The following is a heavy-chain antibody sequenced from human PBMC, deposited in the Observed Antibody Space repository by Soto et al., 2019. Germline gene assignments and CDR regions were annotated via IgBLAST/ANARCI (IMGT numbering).Heavy chain of an antibody. D-gene: IGHD2-2*01. CDR2: IIPISGTA. CDR3: ARSQGSSTSLEIYYYYYYGMDV. Sequence: QVPLVQSGAEAKKPGSSVKVSCKASGGTFSSYAISWVRQAPGQGLEWMGGIIPISGTANYAQKLQGRVTVTADESTSKAYMELSSLGSEGTAVYYCARSQGSSTSLEIYYYYYYGMDVWGQGTTVTVSS. J-gene: IGHJ6*02. CDR1: GGTFSSYA. V-gene: IGHV1-69*01.